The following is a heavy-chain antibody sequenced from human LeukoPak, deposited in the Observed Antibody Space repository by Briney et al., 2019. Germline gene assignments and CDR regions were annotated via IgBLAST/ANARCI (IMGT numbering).Heavy chain of an antibody. CDR2: IKQDGSEK. J-gene: IGHJ2*01. D-gene: IGHD3-22*01. Sequence: GGSLRLSCAASGFTFSSYWMSWVRQAPGKGLEWVANIKQDGSEKYYVDSVKGRFTISRDNAKNSLYLQMNSLRAEDTAVYYCARDKTMIVGWSFDLWGRGTLVTVSS. CDR1: GFTFSSYW. V-gene: IGHV3-7*01. CDR3: ARDKTMIVGWSFDL.